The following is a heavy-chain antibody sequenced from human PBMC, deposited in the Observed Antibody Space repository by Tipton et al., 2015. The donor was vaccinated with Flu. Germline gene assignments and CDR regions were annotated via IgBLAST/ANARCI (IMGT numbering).Heavy chain of an antibody. J-gene: IGHJ3*02. V-gene: IGHV3-7*01. D-gene: IGHD3-10*01. CDR2: IKDDGGEQ. CDR1: GFTFSSYW. CDR3: ARDPYYDAFDM. Sequence: LSLTRAISGFTFSSYWMSWVRQTPGKGLEWVANIKDDGGEQYYVDSVKGRFIISRDNTKNLVYLQMNSLRDEDTGVYYCARDPYYDAFDMWGQGTVVIVSS.